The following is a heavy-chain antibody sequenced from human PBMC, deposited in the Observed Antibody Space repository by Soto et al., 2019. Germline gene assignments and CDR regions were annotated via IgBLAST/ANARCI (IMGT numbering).Heavy chain of an antibody. CDR2: IYYSGST. D-gene: IGHD3-10*01. V-gene: IGHV4-39*01. J-gene: IGHJ5*02. CDR1: GGSISSSSYY. CDR3: GRSGGSGENWFDP. Sequence: PSETLSLTCTVSGGSISSSSYYWGWIRQPPGKGLEWIGSIYYSGSTYYNPSLKSRVTISVDTSKNQFSLKLSSVTAADTAVYYCGRSGGSGENWFDPWGQGTLVTVSS.